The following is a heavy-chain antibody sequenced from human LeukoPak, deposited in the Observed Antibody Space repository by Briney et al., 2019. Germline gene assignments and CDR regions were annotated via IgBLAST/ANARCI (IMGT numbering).Heavy chain of an antibody. CDR1: GYTFTSYG. V-gene: IGHV1-18*01. J-gene: IGHJ3*02. D-gene: IGHD2-15*01. Sequence: GASVKVSCKASGYTFTSYGISWVRQAPGQGLEWMGWISAYNGNTNYAQKLQGRVTMTTDTSTSTAYMELRSLRSDDTAVYYCARDRVGAALRDAFDIWGQGTMVTVSS. CDR2: ISAYNGNT. CDR3: ARDRVGAALRDAFDI.